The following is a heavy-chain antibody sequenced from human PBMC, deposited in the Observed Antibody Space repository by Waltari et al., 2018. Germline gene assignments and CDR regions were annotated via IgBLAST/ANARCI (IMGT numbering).Heavy chain of an antibody. CDR2: IYYSGST. J-gene: IGHJ2*01. CDR3: ARQGGSYLGSYWYFDL. CDR1: GGSISSSSYY. V-gene: IGHV4-39*01. Sequence: QLQLQESGPGLVKPSETLSLTCTVSGGSISSSSYYWGWIRRPPGKGLEWIGSIYYSGSTYYNPSLKSRVTISVDTSKNQFSLKLSSVTAADTAVYYCARQGGSYLGSYWYFDLWGRGTLVTVSS. D-gene: IGHD1-26*01.